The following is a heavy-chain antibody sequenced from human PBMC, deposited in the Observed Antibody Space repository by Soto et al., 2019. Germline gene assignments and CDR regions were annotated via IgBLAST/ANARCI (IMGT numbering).Heavy chain of an antibody. Sequence: QVQLVQSGDEVKKPGASVKVSCKASGYIFVSYGIAWVRQAPGQGLEWMGWISAYTGNTNSATKVQGRLTMTTDTSNSTAYMDQVGLTCEDTDDYAWVNVDSYVTRTPQYVWGQGTLVTVSS. V-gene: IGHV1-18*01. D-gene: IGHD3-16*01. CDR2: ISAYTGNT. J-gene: IGHJ1*01. CDR1: GYIFVSYG. CDR3: VNVDSYVTRTPQYV.